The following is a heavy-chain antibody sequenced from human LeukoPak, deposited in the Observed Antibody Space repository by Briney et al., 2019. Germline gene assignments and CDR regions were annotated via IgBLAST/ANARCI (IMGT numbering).Heavy chain of an antibody. CDR2: IYSGGST. Sequence: GGSLRLSCAASGFTVSSNYMSWVRQAPGKGLEWVSVIYSGGSTYYADSVKGRFTISRDNSKNTLYLQMNSPRAEDTAVYYCASSTGVAAAGTVFDYWGQGTLVTVSS. J-gene: IGHJ4*02. D-gene: IGHD6-13*01. CDR3: ASSTGVAAAGTVFDY. V-gene: IGHV3-66*02. CDR1: GFTVSSNY.